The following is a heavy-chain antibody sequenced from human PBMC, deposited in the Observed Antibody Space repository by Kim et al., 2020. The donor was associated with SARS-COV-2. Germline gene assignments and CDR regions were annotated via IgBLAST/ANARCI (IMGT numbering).Heavy chain of an antibody. V-gene: IGHV3-7*03. D-gene: IGHD6-19*01. Sequence: GGSLRLSCEASGFSISNKWMSWVRQAPGKGLEWVANINQGGGDKYYVDSVKGRFTISRDNANNLLFLQMDSLRAEDTAVYYCARGWAVAGSRDYWGQGTLVTVSS. CDR3: ARGWAVAGSRDY. J-gene: IGHJ4*02. CDR2: INQGGGDK. CDR1: GFSISNKW.